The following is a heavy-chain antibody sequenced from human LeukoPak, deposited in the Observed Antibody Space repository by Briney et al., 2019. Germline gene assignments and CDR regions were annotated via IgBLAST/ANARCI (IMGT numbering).Heavy chain of an antibody. J-gene: IGHJ3*02. CDR3: ARVSQPYAFDI. D-gene: IGHD5-18*01. CDR2: IYYSGST. CDR1: GGSISSYY. Sequence: PSETLSLTCTVSGGSISSYYWSWLRQPPGKGLEWIGYIYYSGSTNYNPSLKSRVTISVDTSKNQFSLKLSSVTAADTAVYYCARVSQPYAFDIWGQGTMVTVSS. V-gene: IGHV4-59*12.